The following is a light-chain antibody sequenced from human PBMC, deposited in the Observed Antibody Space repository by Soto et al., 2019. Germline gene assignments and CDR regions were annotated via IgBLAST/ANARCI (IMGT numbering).Light chain of an antibody. CDR3: SSYTSSSTYV. CDR2: EVS. Sequence: QSVLTQPASVSGSPGQSITISCTGTSSDVGGYNYVSWYQQHPGKAPKVMIYEVSNRPSGVSNRFPGSKSGNTASLTISGLQAEDEADYYCSSYTSSSTYVFGTGTKVTV. J-gene: IGLJ1*01. V-gene: IGLV2-14*01. CDR1: SSDVGGYNY.